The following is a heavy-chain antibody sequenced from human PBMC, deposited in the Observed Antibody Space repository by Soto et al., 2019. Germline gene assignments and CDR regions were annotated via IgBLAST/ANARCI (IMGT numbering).Heavy chain of an antibody. Sequence: QVQLQESGPGLVKPSETLSLTCTVSGGSISSYYWSWIRQPPGKGLEWIGYIYYSGSTNYNPSLKRRVTISVDTSKNQFSLKLSSVTAADTAVYYCARREYGAFDIWGQGTMVTVSS. CDR3: ARREYGAFDI. CDR2: IYYSGST. CDR1: GGSISSYY. D-gene: IGHD4-17*01. V-gene: IGHV4-59*08. J-gene: IGHJ3*02.